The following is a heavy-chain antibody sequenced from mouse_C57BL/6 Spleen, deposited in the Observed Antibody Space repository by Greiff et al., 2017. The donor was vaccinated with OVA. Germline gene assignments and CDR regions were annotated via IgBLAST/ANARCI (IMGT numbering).Heavy chain of an antibody. CDR2: INPHYGTT. CDR3: ARGEAQASWFAY. Sequence: EVQLQESGPELVKPGASVKISCKASGYSFTDYNMNWVKQSNGKSLEWIGVINPHYGTTSYNQKFKGKATLTVDQSSSKAYMQLNSLTSEDSAVYFCARGEAQASWFAYWGQGTLVTVSA. CDR1: GYSFTDYN. V-gene: IGHV1-39*01. J-gene: IGHJ3*01. D-gene: IGHD3-2*02.